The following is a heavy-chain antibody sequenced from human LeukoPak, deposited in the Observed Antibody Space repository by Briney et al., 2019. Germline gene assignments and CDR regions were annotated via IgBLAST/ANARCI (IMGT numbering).Heavy chain of an antibody. J-gene: IGHJ6*03. D-gene: IGHD4/OR15-4a*01. CDR3: AREKANMGDRHYYYMDV. CDR2: IIPIFGTA. CDR1: GYTFTSYG. Sequence: SVKVSCKASGYTFTSYGISWVRQAPGQGLEWRGGIIPIFGTANYAQKFQGRVTITTDESTSTAYMELSSLRSEDTAVYYCAREKANMGDRHYYYMDVWGKGTTVTVSS. V-gene: IGHV1-69*05.